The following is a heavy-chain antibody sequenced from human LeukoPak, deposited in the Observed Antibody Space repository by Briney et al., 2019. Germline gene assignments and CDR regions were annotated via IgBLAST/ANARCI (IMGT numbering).Heavy chain of an antibody. CDR1: GFTFSSYA. J-gene: IGHJ5*02. CDR3: AREYYYDSSGLPPGWFDP. D-gene: IGHD3-22*01. CDR2: ISGSGGST. Sequence: TGGSLRLSCAASGFTFSSYAMSWVRQAPGKGLEWVSAISGSGGSTYYADSVKGRFTISRDNAKNSLYLQMNSLRAEDTAVYYCAREYYYDSSGLPPGWFDPWGQGTLVTVSS. V-gene: IGHV3-23*01.